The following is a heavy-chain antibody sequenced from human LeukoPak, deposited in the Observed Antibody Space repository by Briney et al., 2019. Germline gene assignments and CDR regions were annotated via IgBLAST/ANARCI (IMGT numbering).Heavy chain of an antibody. CDR3: AREGGGSPYYYYGMDV. J-gene: IGHJ6*02. CDR2: IYYSGYT. D-gene: IGHD2-15*01. Sequence: PSETLSLTCTVSGGSISSTSHYWGWIRQPPGKGLEWIGSIYYSGYTYYNPSLKSRVTISVDTSKNQFSLKLSSVTAADTAVYYCAREGGGSPYYYYGMDVWGQGTTVTVSS. CDR1: GGSISSTSHY. V-gene: IGHV4-39*07.